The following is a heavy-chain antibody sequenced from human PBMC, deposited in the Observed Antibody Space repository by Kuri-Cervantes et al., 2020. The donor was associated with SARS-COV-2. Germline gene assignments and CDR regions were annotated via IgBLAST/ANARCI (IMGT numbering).Heavy chain of an antibody. CDR2: FDPEDGET. CDR3: ARHWGSSGWGRRENAAFDI. J-gene: IGHJ3*02. CDR1: GYTLTELS. D-gene: IGHD6-19*01. V-gene: IGHV1-24*01. Sequence: ASVKVSCKVSGYTLTELSMHWVRQAPGKGLEWMGGFDPEDGETIYAQKFQGRVTMTEDTSTDTAYMELSSLRSEDTAMYYCARHWGSSGWGRRENAAFDIWGQGTMVTVSS.